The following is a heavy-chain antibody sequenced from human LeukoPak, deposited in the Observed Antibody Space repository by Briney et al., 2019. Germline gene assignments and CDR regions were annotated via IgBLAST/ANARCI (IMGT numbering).Heavy chain of an antibody. Sequence: GGSLRLSCAASGFTFNMYAMNWVRQAPGKGLEWVSVISGGSDSTYYADSVKGRFIISRDNSKNTLFLQMNSLSVEDTAVYFCVKAKYQLIVDTFDVWGQGKMVIVSS. CDR3: VKAKYQLIVDTFDV. J-gene: IGHJ3*01. CDR1: GFTFNMYA. D-gene: IGHD2-2*01. V-gene: IGHV3-23*01. CDR2: ISGGSDST.